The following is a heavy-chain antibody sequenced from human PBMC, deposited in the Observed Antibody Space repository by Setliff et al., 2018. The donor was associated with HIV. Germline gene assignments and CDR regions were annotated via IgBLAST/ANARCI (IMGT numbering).Heavy chain of an antibody. CDR3: ARNPVAGTPYYFDS. V-gene: IGHV5-51*01. J-gene: IGHJ4*02. CDR1: GYSCISYW. Sequence: PGASLKISWKGSGYSCISYWSGWVRQMPGKGLEWMGIIYPGDSNTKYSPSFQGQVTISADKSITTAYLQWSSLQASDTAIYYCARNPVAGTPYYFDSWGQGTLVTVSS. CDR2: IYPGDSNT. D-gene: IGHD6-19*01.